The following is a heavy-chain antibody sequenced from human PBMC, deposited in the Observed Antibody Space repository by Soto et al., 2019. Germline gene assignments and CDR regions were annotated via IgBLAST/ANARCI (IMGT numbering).Heavy chain of an antibody. V-gene: IGHV5-10-1*01. CDR2: IDPSDSQT. CDR1: GYSFAGYW. CDR3: ARQIYDSDTGPNSQYYFDS. D-gene: IGHD3-22*01. J-gene: IGHJ4*02. Sequence: GESLKISCKGSGYSFAGYWITWVRQKPGKGLEWMGRIDPSDSQTYYSPSFRGHVTISVTKSITTVFLQWSSLRASDTAMYYCARQIYDSDTGPNSQYYFDSWGQGTPVTVSS.